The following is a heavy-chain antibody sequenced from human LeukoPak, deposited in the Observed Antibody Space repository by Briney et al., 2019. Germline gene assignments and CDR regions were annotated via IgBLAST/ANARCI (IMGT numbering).Heavy chain of an antibody. CDR1: GYTFTGYY. V-gene: IGHV1-2*06. J-gene: IGHJ4*02. Sequence: ASVNVSCKASGYTFTGYYMHWVRQAPGQGLEWMGRINPNSGGTNYAQKFQGRVTMTRDTSISTAYMELSRLRSDDTAVYYCARDPDIAVAISTEFDYWGQGTLVTVSS. D-gene: IGHD6-19*01. CDR2: INPNSGGT. CDR3: ARDPDIAVAISTEFDY.